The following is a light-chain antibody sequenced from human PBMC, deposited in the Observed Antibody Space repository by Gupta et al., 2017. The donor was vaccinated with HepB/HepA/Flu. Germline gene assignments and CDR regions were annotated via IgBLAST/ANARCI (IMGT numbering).Light chain of an antibody. J-gene: IGLJ1*01. CDR1: NSGSKS. V-gene: IGLV3-21*04. Sequence: SDVLTYPPTVSVAPGKTARITCGGNNSGSKSVDWYQQKPGQAPVLVVYYKDIRHSGIPERFSGSTTGNTATLAISTVEAGDEADYFCQVWDSINDHLVFGIGAKVTVL. CDR3: QVWDSINDHLV. CDR2: YKD.